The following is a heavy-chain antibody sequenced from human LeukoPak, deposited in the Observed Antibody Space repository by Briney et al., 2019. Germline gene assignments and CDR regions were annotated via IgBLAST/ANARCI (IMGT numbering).Heavy chain of an antibody. Sequence: SETLSLTCAVYGGSFSGYYWSWIRQPPGKGLEWVGEINHRGSTNYNPSLKRRVTISVNTSKNQFSLKLRSVTAADTAVYYCARGDMVRGLVYWGQGTLVTVSS. J-gene: IGHJ4*02. CDR3: ARGDMVRGLVY. CDR1: GGSFSGYY. V-gene: IGHV4-34*01. CDR2: INHRGST. D-gene: IGHD3-10*01.